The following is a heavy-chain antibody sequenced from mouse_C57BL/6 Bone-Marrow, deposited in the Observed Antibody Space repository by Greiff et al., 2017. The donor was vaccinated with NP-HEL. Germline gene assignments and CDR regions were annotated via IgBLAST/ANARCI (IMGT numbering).Heavy chain of an antibody. Sequence: QVRLQRSGADLVGPGTSVRMSCKASGYTFTNYWIGWAKQRPGHGLGWIGDIYPGGGYPNYNEKFKGKATLTADKSSSTAYMQFSSLTSEDSAIYYCARGATLDYWGQGTTLTVSS. CDR1: GYTFTNYW. J-gene: IGHJ2*01. CDR2: IYPGGGYP. D-gene: IGHD3-1*01. CDR3: ARGATLDY. V-gene: IGHV1-63*01.